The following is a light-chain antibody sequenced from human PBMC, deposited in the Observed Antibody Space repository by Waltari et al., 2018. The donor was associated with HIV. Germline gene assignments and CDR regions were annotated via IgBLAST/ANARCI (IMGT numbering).Light chain of an antibody. CDR3: CSYVGNYTSWV. Sequence: QSALTQPRSVSGSPGQSVTISCTGTSGSVGDYKYVSWYQQHPGKAPKLVIYDFNKRPSGVPDRFSGSKSDNTASLTISGLQDEDEADYYCCSYVGNYTSWVIGGGTKLTVL. CDR2: DFN. CDR1: SGSVGDYKY. J-gene: IGLJ3*02. V-gene: IGLV2-11*01.